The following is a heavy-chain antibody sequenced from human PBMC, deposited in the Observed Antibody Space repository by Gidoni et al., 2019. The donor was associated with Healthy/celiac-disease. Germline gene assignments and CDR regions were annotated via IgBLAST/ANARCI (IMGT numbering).Heavy chain of an antibody. CDR2: ISWNSGSI. V-gene: IGHV3-9*01. D-gene: IGHD3-22*01. CDR3: AKAPDYDSSGDHSDY. CDR1: GFTFADYA. Sequence: DVQLVESGGGLVQPGRSLSLSCSASGFTFADYAMHWVRQAQRKGLEWVAGISWNSGSIGYADSVKGRFTISRDNAKNSLYLQMNSLRAEDTVLQYCAKAPDYDSSGDHSDYCGQGTLVTVSS. J-gene: IGHJ4*02.